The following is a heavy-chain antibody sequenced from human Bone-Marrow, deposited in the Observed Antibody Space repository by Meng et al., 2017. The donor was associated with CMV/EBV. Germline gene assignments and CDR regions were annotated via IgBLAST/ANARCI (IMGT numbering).Heavy chain of an antibody. CDR3: ARLVSTFGYYFDY. CDR2: IYYSGST. CDR1: GGSISSYSHY. Sequence: VSGGSISSYSHYWSWIRQHPGKGLEWIGYIYYSGSTYYNPSLKSRVTISVDTSKNQLSLKLSSVTAADTAVYYCARLVSTFGYYFDYWGQGTLVTVSS. V-gene: IGHV4-31*02. J-gene: IGHJ4*02. D-gene: IGHD3-10*01.